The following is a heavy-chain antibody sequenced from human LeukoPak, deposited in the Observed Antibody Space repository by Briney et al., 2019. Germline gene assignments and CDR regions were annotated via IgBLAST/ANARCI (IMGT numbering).Heavy chain of an antibody. CDR3: ARGVFVRSSSWYEGYYYYYGMDV. CDR1: GGSFSGYY. Sequence: PSETLSLTCAVYGGSFSGYYWSWIRQPPGKGLEWIGEINHSGSTNYNPSLKSRVTISVDTSKNQFSLKLSSVTAADTAVYCCARGVFVRSSSWYEGYYYYYGMDVWGKGTTVTVSS. CDR2: INHSGST. V-gene: IGHV4-34*01. D-gene: IGHD6-13*01. J-gene: IGHJ6*04.